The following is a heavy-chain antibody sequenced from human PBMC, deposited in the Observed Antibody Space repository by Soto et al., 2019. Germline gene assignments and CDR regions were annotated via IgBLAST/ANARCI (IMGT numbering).Heavy chain of an antibody. CDR2: ISASGGST. V-gene: IGHV3-23*01. J-gene: IGHJ6*02. Sequence: EVQLLESGGGLVQPGGSLRLSCAASGFTFSSYAMSWVRQAPGKGLEWVSAISASGGSTYYADSVKGRFTISRDNFKNTLYLQMNSLRAEDTAVYYCARDGGYSYGYSPRYYYGMDVWGQGTTVTVSS. CDR3: ARDGGYSYGYSPRYYYGMDV. CDR1: GFTFSSYA. D-gene: IGHD5-18*01.